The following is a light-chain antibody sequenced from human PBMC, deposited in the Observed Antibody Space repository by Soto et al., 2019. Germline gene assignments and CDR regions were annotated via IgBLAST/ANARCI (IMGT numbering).Light chain of an antibody. CDR3: QQANRFPYS. CDR2: AAS. CDR1: QDFNNR. J-gene: IGKJ2*03. Sequence: DIQMSQSPSSVSASVGDRVTITCRASQDFNNRLAWYQQTPGKAPKLLIYAASSLQPGVPSRFSGSGSGTDFTLTISSLQPEDFANYYCQQANRFPYSFGQGTKLEMK. V-gene: IGKV1-12*01.